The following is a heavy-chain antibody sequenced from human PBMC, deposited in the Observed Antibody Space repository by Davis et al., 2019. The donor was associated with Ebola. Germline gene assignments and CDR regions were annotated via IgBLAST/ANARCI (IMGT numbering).Heavy chain of an antibody. D-gene: IGHD3-10*01. Sequence: SETLSLTCSVSGGSISSYYWSWIRQPPGKGLEWIGDVYDSETTNYNPSLNSRVTMSVDTTNNQFFLKLSSVTAADTAVYYCARGGVKLLDQWGQGTLVTVSS. V-gene: IGHV4-59*01. CDR1: GGSISSYY. CDR2: VYDSETT. CDR3: ARGGVKLLDQ. J-gene: IGHJ4*02.